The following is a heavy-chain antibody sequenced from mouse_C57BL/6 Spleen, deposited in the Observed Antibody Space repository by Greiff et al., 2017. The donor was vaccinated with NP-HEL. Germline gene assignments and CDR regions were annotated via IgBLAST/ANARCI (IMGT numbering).Heavy chain of an antibody. V-gene: IGHV5-17*01. J-gene: IGHJ3*01. D-gene: IGHD2-3*01. Sequence: EVKLMESGGGLVKPGGSLKLSCAASGFTFSDYGMHWVRQAPEKGLEWVAYISSGSSTIYYADTVKGRFTISRDKAKNTLFLQMTSLRSEDTAMYYCARDGYYGGGFAYWGQGTLVTVSA. CDR2: ISSGSSTI. CDR1: GFTFSDYG. CDR3: ARDGYYGGGFAY.